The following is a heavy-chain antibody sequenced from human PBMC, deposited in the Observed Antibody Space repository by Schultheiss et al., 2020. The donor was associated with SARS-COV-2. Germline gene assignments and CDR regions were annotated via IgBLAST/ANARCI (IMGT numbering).Heavy chain of an antibody. J-gene: IGHJ6*03. CDR3: ARQNYYYYYMDV. Sequence: SETLSLTCAVYGGSFSGYYWSWIRQPPGKGLEWIGEINHSGSTNYNPSLKSRVTISVDTSKNQFSLKLSSVTAADTAVYYCARQNYYYYYMDVWGKGTTVTVSS. CDR2: INHSGST. V-gene: IGHV4-34*01. CDR1: GGSFSGYY.